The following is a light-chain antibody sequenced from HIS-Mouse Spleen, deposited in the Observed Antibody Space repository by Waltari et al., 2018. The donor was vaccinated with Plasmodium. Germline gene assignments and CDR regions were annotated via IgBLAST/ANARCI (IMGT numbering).Light chain of an antibody. CDR3: QQYGSSPIT. V-gene: IGKV3-20*01. CDR2: GAS. Sequence: EIVLTQSPGTLSLSPGERATLSCRASQSVSSSYLAWYQQTPGQAPRLLILGASSRATGIPDRFSGSGSGTDFTLTISRLEPEDVAVYYCQQYGSSPITFGQGTRLEIK. CDR1: QSVSSSY. J-gene: IGKJ5*01.